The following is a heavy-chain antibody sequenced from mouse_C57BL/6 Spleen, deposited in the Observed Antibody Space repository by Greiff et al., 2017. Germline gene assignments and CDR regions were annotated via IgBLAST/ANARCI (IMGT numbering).Heavy chain of an antibody. CDR2: IRLKSDNYAT. D-gene: IGHD2-4*01. CDR1: GFTFSNYW. CDR3: TEGDDYDDWYCDV. Sequence: EVKLEESGGGLVQPGGSMKLSCVASGFTFSNYWMNWVRQSPEKGLEWVAQIRLKSDNYATHYAESVKGRFTISRDDSKSSVYLQMNNLRAEDTGIYYCTEGDDYDDWYCDVWGTGTTVTVSS. V-gene: IGHV6-3*01. J-gene: IGHJ1*03.